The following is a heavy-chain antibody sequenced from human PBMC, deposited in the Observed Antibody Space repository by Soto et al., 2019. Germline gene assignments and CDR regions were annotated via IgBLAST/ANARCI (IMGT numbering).Heavy chain of an antibody. V-gene: IGHV1-69*02. CDR2: IIPILGIA. D-gene: IGHD2-15*01. Sequence: GASVKVSCKASGGTFSSYTISWVRQAPGQGLEWMGRIIPILGIANYAQKFQGRVTITADKSTSTSYMELSSLRSEDTAVYYCARGRGDCSGGSCYSGLDYWGQETLVTVSS. CDR3: ARGRGDCSGGSCYSGLDY. CDR1: GGTFSSYT. J-gene: IGHJ4*02.